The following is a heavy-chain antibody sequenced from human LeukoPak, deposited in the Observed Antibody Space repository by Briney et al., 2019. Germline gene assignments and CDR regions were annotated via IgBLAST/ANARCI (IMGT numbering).Heavy chain of an antibody. V-gene: IGHV1-18*01. CDR2: ISAYNGRT. CDR1: GYTFTSYG. CDR3: ARTPHTDHGDYASTDY. D-gene: IGHD4-17*01. Sequence: GASVKVSCKASGYTFTSYGISWVRQAPGQGLEWMGRISAYNGRTYYAQDLQGRVTMTTDTATSTAYMELRSLRSDDTAVYYCARTPHTDHGDYASTDYWGQGTLVTVSS. J-gene: IGHJ4*02.